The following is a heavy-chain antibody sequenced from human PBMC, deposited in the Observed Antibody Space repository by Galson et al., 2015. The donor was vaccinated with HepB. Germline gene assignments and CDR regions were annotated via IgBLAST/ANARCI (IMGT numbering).Heavy chain of an antibody. V-gene: IGHV3-30-3*01. CDR2: ISYDGGNK. D-gene: IGHD3-10*01. J-gene: IGHJ4*02. CDR3: ARDPGHNVLLWFGANYLDY. Sequence: FLRLSCAASGFTFSSYAMHWVRQAPGKGLEWVAVISYDGGNKYYADSVKGRFTISRDNSKNTLYLQMNSLRAEDTAVYYCARDPGHNVLLWFGANYLDYWGQGTLATVSS. CDR1: GFTFSSYA.